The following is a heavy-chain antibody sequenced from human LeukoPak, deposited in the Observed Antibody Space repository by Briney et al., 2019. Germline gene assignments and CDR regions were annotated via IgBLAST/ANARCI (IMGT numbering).Heavy chain of an antibody. CDR3: ARAFFWDGSDPYGMDV. CDR1: GYTFTGYY. CDR2: INPNSGDT. Sequence: GASVKVSCKASGYTFTGYYMHWVRQAPGQGLEWMGWINPNSGDTKYAQKFQGRVTMTRDTSISTAYMELSRLRSDDTAVYYCARAFFWDGSDPYGMDVWGQGTTVTVSS. V-gene: IGHV1-2*02. J-gene: IGHJ6*02. D-gene: IGHD3-10*01.